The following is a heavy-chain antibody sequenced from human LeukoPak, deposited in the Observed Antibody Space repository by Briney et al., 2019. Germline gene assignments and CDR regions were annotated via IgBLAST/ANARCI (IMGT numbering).Heavy chain of an antibody. CDR1: GFTFDDYG. V-gene: IGHV3-20*04. CDR3: ARSHSSGWSDYYYYYMDV. Sequence: GGSLRLSCAASGFTFDDYGVSWVRQAPGKGLEWVSGINWNGGSTGYADSVKGRFTISRDNAKNSLYLQMNSLRAEDTASYYCARSHSSGWSDYYYYYMDVWGKGTTVIVSS. CDR2: INWNGGST. J-gene: IGHJ6*03. D-gene: IGHD6-19*01.